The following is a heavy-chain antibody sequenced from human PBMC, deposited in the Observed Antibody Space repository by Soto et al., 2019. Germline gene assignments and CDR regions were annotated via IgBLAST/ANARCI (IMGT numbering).Heavy chain of an antibody. CDR1: GFTFSSYW. J-gene: IGHJ6*03. D-gene: IGHD2-8*01. V-gene: IGHV3-7*01. Sequence: GGSLRLSCAASGFTFSSYWMSWVRQAPGKGLEWVANIKQDGSEKYYVDSVKGRFTISRDNAKNSLYLQMNSLRAEDTAVYYCARTAHHIVLMVYATGYYMDVWGKGTTVTVSS. CDR3: ARTAHHIVLMVYATGYYMDV. CDR2: IKQDGSEK.